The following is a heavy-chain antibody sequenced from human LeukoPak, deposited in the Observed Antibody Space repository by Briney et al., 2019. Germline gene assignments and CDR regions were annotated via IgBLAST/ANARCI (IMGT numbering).Heavy chain of an antibody. V-gene: IGHV1-18*04. CDR3: AREGESIAARQELYYYYYYMDV. Sequence: GASVKVSCKASGYTFTGYYMHWVRQAPGQGLEWMGWISAYNGNTNYAQKLQGRVTMTTDTSTSTAYMELRSLRSDDTAVYYCAREGESIAARQELYYYYYYMDVWGKGTTVTVSS. CDR1: GYTFTGYY. CDR2: ISAYNGNT. D-gene: IGHD6-6*01. J-gene: IGHJ6*03.